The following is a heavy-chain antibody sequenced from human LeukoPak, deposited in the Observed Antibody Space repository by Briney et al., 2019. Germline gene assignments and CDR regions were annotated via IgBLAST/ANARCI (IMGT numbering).Heavy chain of an antibody. CDR3: ARVPLGGYYGMDV. CDR2: INHSGST. D-gene: IGHD3-16*01. Sequence: SETLSLTCAVYGGSFSGYYWSWIRQPPGKGLEWIGEINHSGSTNYNPSLKSRVTISVDTSKNQFSLKLSSVTAADTAVYYCARVPLGGYYGMDVWGQGTTVTVSS. J-gene: IGHJ6*02. V-gene: IGHV4-34*01. CDR1: GGSFSGYY.